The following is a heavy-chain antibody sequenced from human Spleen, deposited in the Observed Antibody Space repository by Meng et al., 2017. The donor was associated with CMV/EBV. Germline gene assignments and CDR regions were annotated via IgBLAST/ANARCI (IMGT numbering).Heavy chain of an antibody. CDR2: IYSGGST. J-gene: IGHJ4*02. V-gene: IGHV3-66*02. Sequence: GGSLRLSCAAPGFTVSSNYMSWVRQAPGKGLEWVSVIYSGGSTYYADSVKGRFTISRDNSKNTLYLQMNSLRAEDTAVYYCAREEYSGYTPPNYFDYWGQGTLVTVSS. D-gene: IGHD5-12*01. CDR3: AREEYSGYTPPNYFDY. CDR1: GFTVSSNY.